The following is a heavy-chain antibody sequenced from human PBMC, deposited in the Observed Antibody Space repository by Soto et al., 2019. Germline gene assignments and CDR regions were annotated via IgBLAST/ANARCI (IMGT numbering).Heavy chain of an antibody. CDR3: ARGGGVGVAGSAAFDV. CDR1: GYPVTAYY. D-gene: IGHD3-3*01. V-gene: IGHV1-2*02. CDR2: INPATGAA. Sequence: QLHLVQSGAVVKKPGASVTVSCSASGYPVTAYYMHWVRQAPGRGLEWMGGINPATGAAKYTQKFQGRVTMTRDKSTSTVFMELSGLTSEDTALFYCARGGGVGVAGSAAFDVWGQGTLVTVSS. J-gene: IGHJ3*01.